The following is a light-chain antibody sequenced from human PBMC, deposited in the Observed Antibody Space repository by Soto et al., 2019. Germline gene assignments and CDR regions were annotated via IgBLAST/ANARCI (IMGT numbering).Light chain of an antibody. Sequence: QSALTQPASVSGSPGQSITISCTGTSSDVGGYVSWYQQHPGKAPKLMFYEVSHRPSGVSNRFSGSKSGNTASLTISGLQAEDEADYCCSSYTSSSTPHVVFAGGTNVAVL. J-gene: IGLJ2*01. CDR2: EVS. CDR3: SSYTSSSTPHVV. CDR1: SSDVGGY. V-gene: IGLV2-14*01.